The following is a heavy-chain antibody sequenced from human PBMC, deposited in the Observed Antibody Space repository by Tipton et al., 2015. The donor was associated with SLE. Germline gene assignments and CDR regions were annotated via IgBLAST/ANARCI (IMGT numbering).Heavy chain of an antibody. D-gene: IGHD7-27*01. Sequence: QLVQSGAEVKKPGESLKISCKASGYSFSSYWIGWVRQMPGKGLEYMGIIYPGDSDTRYSPSFQGQVTISADKSISTAYLQWDSLKASDSAMYYCARLASLTGDYHYYMDVWGKGTTVTVSS. CDR2: IYPGDSDT. CDR3: ARLASLTGDYHYYMDV. J-gene: IGHJ6*03. V-gene: IGHV5-51*03. CDR1: GYSFSSYW.